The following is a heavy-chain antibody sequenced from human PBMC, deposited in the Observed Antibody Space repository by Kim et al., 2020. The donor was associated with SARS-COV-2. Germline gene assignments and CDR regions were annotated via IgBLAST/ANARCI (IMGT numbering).Heavy chain of an antibody. CDR2: IYYSGST. Sequence: SETLSLTCTVSGGSISSGGYYWSWIRQHPGKGLEWIGYIYYSGSTYSHPSLKSRVTLSVDTSTHQFSLKLSSVTAADTAVYYCASSSLVVQYYFDYWGQGTLGTVSS. V-gene: IGHV4-31*03. CDR1: GGSISSGGYY. D-gene: IGHD2-15*01. CDR3: ASSSLVVQYYFDY. J-gene: IGHJ4*02.